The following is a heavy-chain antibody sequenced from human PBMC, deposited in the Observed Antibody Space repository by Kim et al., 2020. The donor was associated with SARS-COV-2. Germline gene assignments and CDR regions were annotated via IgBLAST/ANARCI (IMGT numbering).Heavy chain of an antibody. Sequence: GGSLRLSCAASGFTFSSYEMNWVRQAPGKGLEWVSYISSSGSTIYYADSVKGRFTISRDNAKNSLYLQMNSLRAEDTAVYYCARLSKDYDFWSGRDYYGMDVWGQGTMVTVSS. D-gene: IGHD3-3*01. J-gene: IGHJ6*02. CDR1: GFTFSSYE. V-gene: IGHV3-48*03. CDR2: ISSSGSTI. CDR3: ARLSKDYDFWSGRDYYGMDV.